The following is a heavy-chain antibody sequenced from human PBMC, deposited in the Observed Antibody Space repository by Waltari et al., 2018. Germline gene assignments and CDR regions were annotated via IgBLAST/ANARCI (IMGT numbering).Heavy chain of an antibody. D-gene: IGHD1-26*01. CDR2: IYHSGST. V-gene: IGHV4-38-2*01. Sequence: QVQLQESGPGLVKPSETLSLTCAVSGYSISSGYYWGWIRQPPGKGLEWIGSIYHSGSTYYNPSPKSRVTISVDTSKNQFSLKLSSVTAADTAVYYCARQGAGVGATSLDYWGQGTLVTVSS. CDR3: ARQGAGVGATSLDY. CDR1: GYSISSGYY. J-gene: IGHJ4*02.